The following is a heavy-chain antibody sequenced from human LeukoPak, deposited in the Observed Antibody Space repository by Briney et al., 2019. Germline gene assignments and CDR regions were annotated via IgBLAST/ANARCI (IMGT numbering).Heavy chain of an antibody. Sequence: GGSLRLSCAASGLTFSDYYMSWIRQAPGKGLEWVSYISSSGSTIYYADSVKGRFTISRDNAKNSLYLQMNSLRAGDTAVYYCARDRDTAMVSPDAFDIWGQGTMVTVSS. V-gene: IGHV3-11*01. D-gene: IGHD5-18*01. CDR1: GLTFSDYY. CDR2: ISSSGSTI. J-gene: IGHJ3*02. CDR3: ARDRDTAMVSPDAFDI.